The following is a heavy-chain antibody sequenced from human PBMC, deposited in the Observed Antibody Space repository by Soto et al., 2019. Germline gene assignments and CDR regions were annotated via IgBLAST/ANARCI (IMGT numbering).Heavy chain of an antibody. CDR3: ARDMWRFLEWSESLIENWFDP. J-gene: IGHJ5*02. D-gene: IGHD3-3*01. V-gene: IGHV3-48*02. CDR2: ISSSSSTI. Sequence: GGSLRLSCAASGFTFSSYSMNWVRQAPGKGLEWVSYISSSSSTIYYADSVKGRFTISRDNAKNSLYLQMNSLRDEDTAVYYCARDMWRFLEWSESLIENWFDPWGQGTLVTVSS. CDR1: GFTFSSYS.